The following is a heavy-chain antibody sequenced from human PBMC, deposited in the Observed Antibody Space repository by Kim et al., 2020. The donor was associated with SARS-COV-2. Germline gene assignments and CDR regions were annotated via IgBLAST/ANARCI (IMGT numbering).Heavy chain of an antibody. D-gene: IGHD2-2*02. Sequence: KGRFTISRDNSKNTLYLQMNSLRAEDTAVYYCARDRPRYCSSTSCYTLGVWGQGTLVTVSS. CDR3: ARDRPRYCSSTSCYTLGV. J-gene: IGHJ4*02. V-gene: IGHV3-30*01.